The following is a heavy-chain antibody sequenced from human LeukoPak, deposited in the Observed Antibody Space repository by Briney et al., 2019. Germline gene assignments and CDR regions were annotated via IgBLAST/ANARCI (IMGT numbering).Heavy chain of an antibody. V-gene: IGHV3-23*01. CDR2: ISGNGNST. Sequence: GGSLRLSCAASGLTFSGSAMSWVRQAPGKGLEWVSLISGNGNSTYYADSVKGRFTISRDNSKNTLYLQMNSLRAEDTAVYYCAKVLVLVSANRYYFDYWGQGTLVTVSS. CDR1: GLTFSGSA. J-gene: IGHJ4*02. CDR3: AKVLVLVSANRYYFDY. D-gene: IGHD2-15*01.